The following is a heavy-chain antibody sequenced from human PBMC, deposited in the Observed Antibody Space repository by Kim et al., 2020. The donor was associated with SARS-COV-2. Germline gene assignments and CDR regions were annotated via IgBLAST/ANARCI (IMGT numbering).Heavy chain of an antibody. CDR3: AGTRYVDYSFVY. CDR1: GGSISSGAYY. V-gene: IGHV4-30-4*01. J-gene: IGHJ4*02. D-gene: IGHD3-9*01. Sequence: SETLSLTCTVSGGSISSGAYYWSRIRQPPGKGLEWIGYIDYSGSTYYNPSLKSRVTISVDTSKNQFSLKLSPVTAADTAVYYCAGTRYVDYSFVYCGQGTLVTVSS. CDR2: IDYSGST.